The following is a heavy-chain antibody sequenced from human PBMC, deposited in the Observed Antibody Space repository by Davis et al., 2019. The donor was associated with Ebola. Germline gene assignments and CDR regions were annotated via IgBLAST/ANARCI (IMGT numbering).Heavy chain of an antibody. V-gene: IGHV4-59*10. CDR3: ARAPFIAAAGTDAFDI. Sequence: SQTLSLTCAVYGGSFSGYYWSWIRQPAGKGLEWIGRIYTSGSTNYNPSLKSRVTMSVDTSKNQFSLKLSSVTAADTAVYYCARAPFIAAAGTDAFDIWGQGTMVTVSS. CDR1: GGSFSGYY. CDR2: IYTSGST. D-gene: IGHD6-13*01. J-gene: IGHJ3*02.